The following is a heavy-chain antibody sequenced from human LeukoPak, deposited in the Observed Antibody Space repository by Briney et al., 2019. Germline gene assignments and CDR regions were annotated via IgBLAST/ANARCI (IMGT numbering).Heavy chain of an antibody. CDR3: ARGGSYDMESFDP. Sequence: PGGSLRLSCAASGFTFSGYWMMWVRQTPGKGLEWVANIKQDGSVKQYVDVVKGRFTISRDNAKHSLYLQMDSLRAEDTAVYYCARGGSYDMESFDPWGQGTLVTVSS. CDR1: GFTFSGYW. J-gene: IGHJ5*02. V-gene: IGHV3-7*03. D-gene: IGHD3-9*01. CDR2: IKQDGSVK.